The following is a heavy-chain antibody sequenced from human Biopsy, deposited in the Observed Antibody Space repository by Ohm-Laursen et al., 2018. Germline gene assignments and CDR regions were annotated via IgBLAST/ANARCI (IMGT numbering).Heavy chain of an antibody. CDR1: GFTFNNYW. CDR2: SNTDGSHT. CDR3: ARDASQGFDS. V-gene: IGHV3-74*01. J-gene: IGHJ5*01. Sequence: SLRLSCAASGFTFNNYWMHWVRQAPGKGLVWVSPSNTDGSHTNYADSVKGRFTTSTDNAKNTLYLYMSSLTVEDTAVYFCARDASQGFDSWGQGTLVTASS.